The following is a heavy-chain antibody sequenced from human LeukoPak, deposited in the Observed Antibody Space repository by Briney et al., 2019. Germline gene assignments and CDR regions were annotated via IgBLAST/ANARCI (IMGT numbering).Heavy chain of an antibody. Sequence: TGRSLRLSCAASGFTFSSYGMHWVRQAPGKGLEYVSVVSSNGGTTYYASSVKGRFTISRDNSKNTLYLQMGSLRPEDMSVYYCARASVTSWKHGMDVWGQGTTVTVSS. CDR3: ARASVTSWKHGMDV. V-gene: IGHV3-64*01. CDR2: VSSNGGTT. CDR1: GFTFSSYG. D-gene: IGHD4-17*01. J-gene: IGHJ6*02.